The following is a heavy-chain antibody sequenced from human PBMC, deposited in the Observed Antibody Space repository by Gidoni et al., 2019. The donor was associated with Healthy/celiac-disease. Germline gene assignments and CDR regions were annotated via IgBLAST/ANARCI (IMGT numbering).Heavy chain of an antibody. Sequence: APGKGLEWVSAISGSGGSTYYADSVKGRFTISRDNSKNTLYLQMNSLRAEDTAVYYCAKRALRNYNYFDYWGQGTLVTVSS. D-gene: IGHD4-4*01. J-gene: IGHJ4*02. CDR2: ISGSGGST. CDR3: AKRALRNYNYFDY. V-gene: IGHV3-23*01.